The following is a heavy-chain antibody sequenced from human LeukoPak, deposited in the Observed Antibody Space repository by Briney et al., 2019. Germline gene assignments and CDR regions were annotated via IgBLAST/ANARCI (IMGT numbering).Heavy chain of an antibody. Sequence: GGSLRLPCAASGFTVSRYYMSWVRQAPGKGLEWVSVIYSGGTPFYPDPVKGRFTFSRDISKNTVYLQMNSLRAEDTAVYYCASTRDYGGNFYYFEYWGQGTQVTVSS. CDR3: ASTRDYGGNFYYFEY. CDR1: GFTVSRYY. CDR2: IYSGGTP. J-gene: IGHJ4*02. D-gene: IGHD4-23*01. V-gene: IGHV3-66*01.